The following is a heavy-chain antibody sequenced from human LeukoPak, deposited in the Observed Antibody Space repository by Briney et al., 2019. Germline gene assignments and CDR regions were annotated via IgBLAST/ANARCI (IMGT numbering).Heavy chain of an antibody. J-gene: IGHJ4*02. V-gene: IGHV3-21*01. Sequence: GGSLRLSCAASGFTFSSYSMNWVRQAPGKGLEWVSSISSSSSYIYYADSVKGRFSISRDNAKNSLYLQMNSLRAEDTAVYYCARDLLGWELHYFDYWGQGTLVTVSS. CDR1: GFTFSSYS. D-gene: IGHD1-26*01. CDR2: ISSSSSYI. CDR3: ARDLLGWELHYFDY.